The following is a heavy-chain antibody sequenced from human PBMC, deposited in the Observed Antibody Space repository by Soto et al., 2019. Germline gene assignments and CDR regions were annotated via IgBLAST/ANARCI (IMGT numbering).Heavy chain of an antibody. CDR1: GGTFSSYA. V-gene: IGHV1-69*01. CDR2: IIPIFGTA. CDR3: ARDTYSERYYDSSGYSRGRDDAFDI. D-gene: IGHD3-22*01. J-gene: IGHJ3*02. Sequence: QVQLVQSGAEVKKPGSSVQVSCKASGGTFSSYAISWVRQAPGHGLEWMGGIIPIFGTANYAQKFQGRVTITADEATSTVYMEVSSLICEDTSVYYCARDTYSERYYDSSGYSRGRDDAFDIWGQGTMVTVSS.